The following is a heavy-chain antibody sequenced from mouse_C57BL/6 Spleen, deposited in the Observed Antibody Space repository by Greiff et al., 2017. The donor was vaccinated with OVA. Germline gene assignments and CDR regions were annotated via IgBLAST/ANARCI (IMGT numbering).Heavy chain of an antibody. CDR2: INPNNGGT. Sequence: EVQLHQSGPELVKPGASVKISCKASGYTFTDYYMNWVKQSHGKSLEWIGDINPNNGGTSYNQKFKGKATLTVDKSSSTAYMELRSLTSEDSAVYYCANQGGYSKAGYFDVWGTGTTVTVSS. D-gene: IGHD2-5*01. CDR1: GYTFTDYY. CDR3: ANQGGYSKAGYFDV. J-gene: IGHJ1*03. V-gene: IGHV1-26*01.